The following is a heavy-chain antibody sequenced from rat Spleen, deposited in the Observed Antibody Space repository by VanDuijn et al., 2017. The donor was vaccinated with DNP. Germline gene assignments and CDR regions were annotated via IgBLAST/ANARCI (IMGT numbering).Heavy chain of an antibody. J-gene: IGHJ3*01. CDR1: GFTFSNFP. D-gene: IGHD1-2*01. Sequence: EVKLVESGGGLVQPGRSIKLSCAASGFTFSNFPMVWVRQAPTKGLEWVAAIYSSGGSTYYPDSVKGRFTVSRDNAKDTLYLQMDSLRSEDTATYYCARHGYSSYRFAYWGQGTLVTVSS. V-gene: IGHV5-46*01. CDR2: IYSSGGST. CDR3: ARHGYSSYRFAY.